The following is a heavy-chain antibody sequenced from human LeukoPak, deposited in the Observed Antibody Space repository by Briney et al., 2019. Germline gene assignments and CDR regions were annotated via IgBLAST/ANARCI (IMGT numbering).Heavy chain of an antibody. Sequence: SETLSLTCTVSGGSISSYYWSWIRQPPGKGLEWIGYIYYGGSTNYNPSLKSRVTISVDTSKNQFSLKLSSVTAADTAVYYCARVLFPYYGSGSYYIFDYWGQGTLVTVSS. CDR3: ARVLFPYYGSGSYYIFDY. J-gene: IGHJ4*02. CDR1: GGSISSYY. CDR2: IYYGGST. D-gene: IGHD3-10*01. V-gene: IGHV4-59*01.